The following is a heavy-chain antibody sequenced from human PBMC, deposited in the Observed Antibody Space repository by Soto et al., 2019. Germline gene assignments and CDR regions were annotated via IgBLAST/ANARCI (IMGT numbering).Heavy chain of an antibody. CDR3: ARGLLSGRAAASGMEV. Sequence: TLSLTCTVSGSFIRSGVYYWSWIRQHPGKGLKWIGPIYYSGSTYYNPTLKSRVTISVDTSKNQFSLKLRSVTAADTPVYYCARGLLSGRAAASGMEVWGQGATVTVAS. V-gene: IGHV4-31*03. J-gene: IGHJ6*02. CDR2: IYYSGST. CDR1: GSFIRSGVYY. D-gene: IGHD6-13*01.